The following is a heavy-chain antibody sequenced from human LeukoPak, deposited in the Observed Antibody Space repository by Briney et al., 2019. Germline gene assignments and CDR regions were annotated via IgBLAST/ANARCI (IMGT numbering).Heavy chain of an antibody. J-gene: IGHJ4*02. CDR1: GFTFSSYA. D-gene: IGHD3-22*01. Sequence: GGSLRLSCAASGFTFSSYAMPWVRQAPGKGLEWVAHMNSDGSKEDYVDSVKGRFTISRDNAKNSLYLQMNSLRAEDTAIYYCARDGWGYLLDYWGQGILVTVSS. CDR3: ARDGWGYLLDY. CDR2: MNSDGSKE. V-gene: IGHV3-7*01.